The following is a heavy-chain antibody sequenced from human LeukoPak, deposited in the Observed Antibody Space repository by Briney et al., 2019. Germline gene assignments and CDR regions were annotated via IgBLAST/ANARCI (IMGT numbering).Heavy chain of an antibody. CDR2: INHSGST. CDR1: GGSFSGYY. J-gene: IGHJ5*02. D-gene: IGHD2-15*01. Sequence: SETLSLTYAVYGGSFSGYYWSWIRQPPGKGLEWIGEINHSGSTNYNPSLKSRVTISVDTSKNQFSLKLSSVTAADTAVYYCARRYCSGGSCLGNWFDPWGQGTLVTVSS. V-gene: IGHV4-34*01. CDR3: ARRYCSGGSCLGNWFDP.